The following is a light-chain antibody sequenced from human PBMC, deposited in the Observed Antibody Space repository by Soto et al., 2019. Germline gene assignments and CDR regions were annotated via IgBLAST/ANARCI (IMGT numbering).Light chain of an antibody. CDR2: AAS. V-gene: IGKV1-39*01. CDR3: QQSYYTPLT. J-gene: IGKJ4*01. CDR1: QSIGSY. Sequence: DIQMTQSPSSLSASVGDRVTITCRASQSIGSYLNWYQQAPGRAPKFLISAASSLQSGVPSRFSGSGSGTYFSLIISRLQPEDFATYFCQQSYYTPLTFGGGTKVDIK.